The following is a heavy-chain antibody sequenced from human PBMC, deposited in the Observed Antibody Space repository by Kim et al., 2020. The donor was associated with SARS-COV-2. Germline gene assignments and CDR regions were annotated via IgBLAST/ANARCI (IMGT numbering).Heavy chain of an antibody. CDR1: GFTFSSYG. CDR2: IWYDGSNK. Sequence: GGSLRLSCAASGFTFSSYGMHWVRQAPGKGLEWVAVIWYDGSNKYYADSVKGRFTISRDNSKNTLYLQMNSLRAEDTAVYYCARDLVSFQSSGGSSHWFDPWGQGTLVTVSS. V-gene: IGHV3-33*01. CDR3: ARDLVSFQSSGGSSHWFDP. D-gene: IGHD2-15*01. J-gene: IGHJ5*02.